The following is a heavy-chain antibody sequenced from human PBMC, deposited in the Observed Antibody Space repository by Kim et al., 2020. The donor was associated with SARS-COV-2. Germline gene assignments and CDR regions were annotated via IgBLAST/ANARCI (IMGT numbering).Heavy chain of an antibody. V-gene: IGHV4-39*01. CDR3: VGLAVGWATNEY. D-gene: IGHD5-12*01. CDR1: SGSISSDAHN. CDR2: IHYSGTT. Sequence: SETLSLTCTVSSGSISSDAHNWAWIRQPPGKGLEWIGSIHYSGTTSYNPSLERRVTTSIDTSKNQFSLKLTSVTAADTAVYYCVGLAVGWATNEYWGQGSLVTVSS. J-gene: IGHJ4*02.